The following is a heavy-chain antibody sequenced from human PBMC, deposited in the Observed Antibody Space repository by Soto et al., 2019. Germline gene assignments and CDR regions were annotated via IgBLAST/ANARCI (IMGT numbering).Heavy chain of an antibody. V-gene: IGHV3-30-3*01. CDR2: ISYDGSNK. J-gene: IGHJ6*02. CDR3: SGGRHCAFWIGFRIDV. Sequence: QVQLVESGGGVVQPGRSLRLSCGASGFTFSNYAMHWVRQAPGKGLEWVAVISYDGSNKYYADSVKGRFTISRDNSQDQLELPINSRTAEDTAGYDCSGGRHCAFWIGFRIDVWGQGTTVTVSS. CDR1: GFTFSNYA. D-gene: IGHD3-3*01.